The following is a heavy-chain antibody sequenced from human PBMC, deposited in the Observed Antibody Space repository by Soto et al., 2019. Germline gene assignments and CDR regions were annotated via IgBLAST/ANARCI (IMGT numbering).Heavy chain of an antibody. D-gene: IGHD5-12*01. Sequence: QVQLVQSGAEVKKPGASVKVSCKASGYTFTSYDINWVRQATGQGLEWMGWMNPNSGNTGYAQKFQGRVTMTRNTSISTAYMELSSLSSEDTAVYYCARALRTLGYDMYYFDYWGQGTLVTVSS. CDR1: GYTFTSYD. CDR3: ARALRTLGYDMYYFDY. CDR2: MNPNSGNT. J-gene: IGHJ4*02. V-gene: IGHV1-8*01.